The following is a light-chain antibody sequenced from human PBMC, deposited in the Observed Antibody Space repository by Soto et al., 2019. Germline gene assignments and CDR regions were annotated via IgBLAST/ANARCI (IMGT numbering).Light chain of an antibody. J-gene: IGKJ5*01. CDR3: QQPISFPIT. Sequence: DIQMTQSPSSVSASVGDRVTITCRASRDLSGWLAWYQQTPGQAPKILISAASSLQSGVPSRFRGSGSGTDFTLPIRRLQPEDFETYYCQQPISFPITFGQGTRLEIK. V-gene: IGKV1D-12*01. CDR2: AAS. CDR1: RDLSGW.